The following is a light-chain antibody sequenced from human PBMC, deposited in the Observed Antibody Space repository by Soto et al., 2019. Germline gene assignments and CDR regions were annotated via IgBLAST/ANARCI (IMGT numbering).Light chain of an antibody. CDR1: QSISSW. V-gene: IGKV1-5*01. Sequence: DIQMTQSPSTLSASVGDRVTITCRASQSISSWLAWYPQKPGKAPKLLIYDASSLESGVPSRFSGSGSGTEFTLTLSSLQPDDFATYYCQQYNSYPYTFGQGNKLESK. J-gene: IGKJ2*01. CDR2: DAS. CDR3: QQYNSYPYT.